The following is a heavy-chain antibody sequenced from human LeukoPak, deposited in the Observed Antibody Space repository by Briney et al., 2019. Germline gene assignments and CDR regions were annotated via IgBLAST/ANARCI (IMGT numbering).Heavy chain of an antibody. CDR3: AKASRGTRRVPDS. Sequence: GGSLRLSCEASGFTFNSYGMIWVRQAPGKGLEWVSSIGGTGASTFYAGSVKGRFTISRDNSRNTVYLQMNRLTAEDTAVYYCAKASRGTRRVPDSCGQGTLVTVSS. CDR1: GFTFNSYG. V-gene: IGHV3-23*01. J-gene: IGHJ5*02. CDR2: IGGTGAST. D-gene: IGHD3-10*01.